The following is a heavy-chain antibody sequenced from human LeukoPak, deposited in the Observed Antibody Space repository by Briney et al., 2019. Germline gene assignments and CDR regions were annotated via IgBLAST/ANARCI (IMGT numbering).Heavy chain of an antibody. V-gene: IGHV3-30-3*01. J-gene: IGHJ4*02. Sequence: GGSLRLSCAASGFTFSSYAMHWVRQAPGKGLEWVAVISYDGSNKYYADSVKGRFTISRDNSKNALYLQMNSLRAEDTAVYYCARDRNRIFDYWGQGTLVTVSS. CDR1: GFTFSSYA. CDR2: ISYDGSNK. CDR3: ARDRNRIFDY. D-gene: IGHD1-14*01.